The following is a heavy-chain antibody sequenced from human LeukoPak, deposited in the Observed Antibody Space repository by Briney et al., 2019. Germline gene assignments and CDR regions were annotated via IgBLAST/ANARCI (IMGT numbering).Heavy chain of an antibody. J-gene: IGHJ4*02. V-gene: IGHV1-18*04. CDR1: GYTFTSYG. CDR2: ISAYNGNT. CDR3: ARDLSGLLWFGELGEVFDY. D-gene: IGHD3-10*01. Sequence: GASVKVSCKASGYTFTSYGISWVRQAPGQGLEWMGWISAYNGNTNYAQKLQGRVTMTTDTSTSTAYMELRSLRSDDTAVYCCARDLSGLLWFGELGEVFDYWGQGTLVTVSS.